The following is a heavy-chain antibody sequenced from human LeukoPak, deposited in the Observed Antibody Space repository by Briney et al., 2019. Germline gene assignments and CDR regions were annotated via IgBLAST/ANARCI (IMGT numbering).Heavy chain of an antibody. D-gene: IGHD5-12*01. Sequence: PGGSLRLSCAASGFTFSSYSMNWVRQAPGKGLEWVSYISSSSSTIYYADSVKGRFTISRDNAKNSLYLQMNSLRAEDTAVYYCANTLIRGYSGQVEGYWGQGTLVTVSS. CDR1: GFTFSSYS. CDR3: ANTLIRGYSGQVEGY. CDR2: ISSSSSTI. J-gene: IGHJ4*02. V-gene: IGHV3-48*01.